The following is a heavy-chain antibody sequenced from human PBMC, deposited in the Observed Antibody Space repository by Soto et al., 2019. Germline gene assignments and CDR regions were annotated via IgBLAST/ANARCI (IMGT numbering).Heavy chain of an antibody. V-gene: IGHV4-30-4*01. CDR2: IYYSGST. CDR1: GGSISSGDYY. D-gene: IGHD5-18*01. Sequence: SETLSLTCTVSGGSISSGDYYWSWIRQPPGKGLEWIGYIYYSGSTYYNPSLKSRVTISVDTSKNQFSLKLSSVTAADTAVYYCARAGSGYRYGIDYWGQGTLVTVSS. CDR3: ARAGSGYRYGIDY. J-gene: IGHJ4*02.